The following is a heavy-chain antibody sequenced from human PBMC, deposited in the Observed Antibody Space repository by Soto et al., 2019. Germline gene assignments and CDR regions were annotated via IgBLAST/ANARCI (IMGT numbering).Heavy chain of an antibody. V-gene: IGHV4-34*01. CDR3: ARERSEFWSGYYPHPHYYYYMDV. CDR2: INHSGGT. D-gene: IGHD3-3*01. Sequence: PSETLSLTCAVYGGSFSGYYWSWIRQPPGKGLEWIGEINHSGGTNYNPSLKSRVTISVDTSKNQFSLKLSSVTAADTAVYYCARERSEFWSGYYPHPHYYYYMDVWGKGTTVTVSS. CDR1: GGSFSGYY. J-gene: IGHJ6*03.